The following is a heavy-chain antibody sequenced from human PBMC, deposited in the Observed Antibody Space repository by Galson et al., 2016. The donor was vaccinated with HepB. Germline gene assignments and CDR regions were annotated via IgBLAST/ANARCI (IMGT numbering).Heavy chain of an antibody. CDR2: TYYRSKWYN. Sequence: CAISGDSVSSNSAAWNWIRRSPSRGLEWLGRTYYRSKWYNDYAVSVKSRITINPDTSKNQFSLQLNSVTPEDTAVYYCARDDGYNDRLFDYWGQGTLVTVSS. D-gene: IGHD5-24*01. CDR1: GDSVSSNSAA. V-gene: IGHV6-1*01. J-gene: IGHJ4*02. CDR3: ARDDGYNDRLFDY.